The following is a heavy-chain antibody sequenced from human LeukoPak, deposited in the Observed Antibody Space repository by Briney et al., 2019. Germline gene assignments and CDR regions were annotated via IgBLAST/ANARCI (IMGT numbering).Heavy chain of an antibody. CDR1: GFPFSNYA. CDR2: ISGDGGTT. D-gene: IGHD3-22*01. V-gene: IGHV3-23*01. Sequence: GRSLRLSCAASGFPFSNYAMSWVRQAPGKGLECVSVISGDGGTTYYADFVKGRFTVSRDNSKNTLYLQMNSLRAEDTAVYYCANGGTYSSGPWGQGTLVTVSS. CDR3: ANGGTYSSGP. J-gene: IGHJ5*02.